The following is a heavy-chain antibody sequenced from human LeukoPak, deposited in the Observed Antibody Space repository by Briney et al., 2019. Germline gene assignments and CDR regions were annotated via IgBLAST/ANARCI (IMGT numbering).Heavy chain of an antibody. J-gene: IGHJ6*03. CDR3: ARLTHYDFWSGYYAYMDV. D-gene: IGHD3-3*01. CDR1: GYSFTSYW. CDR2: IYPGDSDT. Sequence: GESLKISCKGSGYSFTSYWIGWVRQTPGKGLEWMGIIYPGDSDTRYSPSFQGQVTISADKSISTAYLQWSSLKASDTAMYYCARLTHYDFWSGYYAYMDVWGKGTTVTVSS. V-gene: IGHV5-51*01.